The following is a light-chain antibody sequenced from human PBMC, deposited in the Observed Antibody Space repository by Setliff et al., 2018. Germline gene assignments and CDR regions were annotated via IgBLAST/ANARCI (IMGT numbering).Light chain of an antibody. CDR3: QSYGGSLSGYV. J-gene: IGLJ1*01. Sequence: QSVLTQPYAVSGTPGQRVTISCSGSSSNIGSNFVYWYRQLPGTAPKLLIYMTDQRPSGVPDRFSGSKSGTSASLAITGLQAEDEADYYCQSYGGSLSGYVFGSGTKVTV. CDR2: MTD. CDR1: SSNIGSNF. V-gene: IGLV1-47*01.